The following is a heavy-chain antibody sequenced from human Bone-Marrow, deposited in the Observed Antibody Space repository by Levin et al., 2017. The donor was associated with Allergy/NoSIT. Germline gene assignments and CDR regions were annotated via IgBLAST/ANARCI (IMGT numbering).Heavy chain of an antibody. CDR1: GGSVSSGSYY. CDR2: IYYSGST. D-gene: IGHD3-10*01. J-gene: IGHJ4*02. V-gene: IGHV4-61*01. CDR3: ARGTASYYGSGSPDY. Sequence: PSETLSLTCTVSGGSVSSGSYYWSWIRQPPGKGLEWIGYIYYSGSTNYNPSLKSRVTISVDTSKKQFSLKLSSVTAADTAVYYCARGTASYYGSGSPDYWGQGTLVTVSS.